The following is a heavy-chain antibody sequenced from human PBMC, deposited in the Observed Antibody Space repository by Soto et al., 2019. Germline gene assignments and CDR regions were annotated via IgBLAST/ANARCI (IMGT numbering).Heavy chain of an antibody. CDR1: GDSISSSTYF. CDR2: IFYSGST. CDR3: ARRYGWLYFDY. D-gene: IGHD6-19*01. Sequence: SETLSLTCTVSGDSISSSTYFWAWIRQPPGKGLEWIGTIFYSGSTYYNPSLKSRVTISVDTSKNQFSLRLISVTAADTALYYCARRYGWLYFDYWGQGSLVTFS. V-gene: IGHV4-39*01. J-gene: IGHJ4*02.